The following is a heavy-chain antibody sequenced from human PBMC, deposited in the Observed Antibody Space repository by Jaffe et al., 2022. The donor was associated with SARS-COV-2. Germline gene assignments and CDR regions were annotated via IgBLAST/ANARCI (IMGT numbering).Heavy chain of an antibody. D-gene: IGHD2-15*01. J-gene: IGHJ5*02. CDR1: GGSISSHY. Sequence: QVQLQESGPGLVKPSETLSLTCTVSGGSISSHYWSWIRQPPGKGLEWIGYIYYSGSTNYDPSLKSRVTISVDTSKNHFSLKLTSVTAADTAVYYCARGRSPRFVLPFDPWGQGTLVTVSS. CDR2: IYYSGST. V-gene: IGHV4-59*11. CDR3: ARGRSPRFVLPFDP.